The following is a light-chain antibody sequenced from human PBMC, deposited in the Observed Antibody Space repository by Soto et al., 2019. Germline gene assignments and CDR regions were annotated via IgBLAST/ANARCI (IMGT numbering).Light chain of an antibody. J-gene: IGKJ1*01. CDR1: QSVNSN. V-gene: IGKV3D-15*01. CDR3: QQYNTWPRT. Sequence: EIVMTQSPATLSVSPGERATLSCRASQSVNSNLAWYRQRPGQAPSLLIYGAFNRATNISARFSGSGSGTEFTLTLTSLQSEDFAIYYCQQYNTWPRTFGQGTKVEIK. CDR2: GAF.